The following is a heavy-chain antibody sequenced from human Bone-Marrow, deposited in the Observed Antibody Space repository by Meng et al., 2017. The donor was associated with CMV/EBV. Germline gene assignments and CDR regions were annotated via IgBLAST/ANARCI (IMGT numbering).Heavy chain of an antibody. CDR3: ARGFTGPYSGAYDY. V-gene: IGHV5-51*01. D-gene: IGHD2-21*01. J-gene: IGHJ4*02. CDR2: IYPGDSDT. CDR1: GFTFSSYA. Sequence: GGSLRLSCAASGFTFSSYARHWVRQAPGKGLEWVGIIYPGDSDTRYSPSFQGQVTISSDKSISTAYLPWSSLKASDTAMYYCARGFTGPYSGAYDYWGRGTLVTVSS.